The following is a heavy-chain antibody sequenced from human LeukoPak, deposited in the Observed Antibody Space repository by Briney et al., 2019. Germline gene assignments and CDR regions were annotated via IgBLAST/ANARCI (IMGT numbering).Heavy chain of an antibody. CDR2: INPDGSRT. Sequence: GGSLRLSCAASGFIFSDYWMNWVRQGPGKGLVWVSRINPDGSRTDYAESVKGRFTISRDNAKNTLSLEMSSLGDEDTAVYYCSRDFNGRDDFWGQGTVVTDSS. J-gene: IGHJ4*02. V-gene: IGHV3-74*01. D-gene: IGHD2-8*01. CDR3: SRDFNGRDDF. CDR1: GFIFSDYW.